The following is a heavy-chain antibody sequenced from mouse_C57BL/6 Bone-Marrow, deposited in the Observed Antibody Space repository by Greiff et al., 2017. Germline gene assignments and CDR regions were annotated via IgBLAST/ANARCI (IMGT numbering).Heavy chain of an antibody. D-gene: IGHD2-12*01. CDR1: GYTFTGYW. V-gene: IGHV1-9*01. J-gene: IGHJ1*03. CDR2: LLPGSGST. Sequence: VQLQASGAELMKPGASVKLSCKATGYTFTGYWIEWVKQRPGHGLEWIGELLPGSGSTNYNEKFKGKATFTADPSSNTDYMQLSSLTTAESAIYYCARAYYTAGWYFDVWGTGTTVTVSS. CDR3: ARAYYTAGWYFDV.